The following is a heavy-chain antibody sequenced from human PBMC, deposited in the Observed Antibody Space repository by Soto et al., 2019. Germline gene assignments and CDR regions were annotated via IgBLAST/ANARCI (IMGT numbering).Heavy chain of an antibody. D-gene: IGHD3-22*01. CDR2: IIPIFGTA. CDR1: RGTFSSYA. CDR3: ASLYYYDSSGYFVYQGQVPDDY. J-gene: IGHJ4*02. Sequence: QVQLVQSGAEVKKPGSSVKVSCKASRGTFSSYAISWVRQAPGQGLEWMGGIIPIFGTANYAQKFQGRVTITADESTSTAYMELSSLRSEDTAVYYCASLYYYDSSGYFVYQGQVPDDYWGQGTLVTVSS. V-gene: IGHV1-69*12.